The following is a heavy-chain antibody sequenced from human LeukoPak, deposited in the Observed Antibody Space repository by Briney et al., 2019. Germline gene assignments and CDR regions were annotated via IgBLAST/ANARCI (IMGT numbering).Heavy chain of an antibody. CDR1: GGSISSYY. Sequence: SETLSLTCTVSGGSISSYYWSWIRQPAGKGLEWIGRIYTCGSTNYNPSLKSRVTMSVDTSKNQFSLKLSSVTAADTAVYYCARDYGDYEFGAFDIWGQGTMVTVSS. CDR3: ARDYGDYEFGAFDI. D-gene: IGHD4-17*01. J-gene: IGHJ3*02. CDR2: IYTCGST. V-gene: IGHV4-4*07.